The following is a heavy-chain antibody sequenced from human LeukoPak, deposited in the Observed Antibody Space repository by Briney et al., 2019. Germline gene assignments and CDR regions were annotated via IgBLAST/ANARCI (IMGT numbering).Heavy chain of an antibody. J-gene: IGHJ4*02. Sequence: GGSLRLSCAASGFTFSNAWMSWVRQAPGKGLEWVGRIKSKTDGGTTDYAAPVKGRFTISRDDSKNTLYLQMNSLKTEDTAVYYCTTVGCSSTNRGVNQQNDYWGQGTLVTVSS. V-gene: IGHV3-15*01. CDR2: IKSKTDGGTT. CDR1: GFTFSNAW. CDR3: TTVGCSSTNRGVNQQNDY. D-gene: IGHD2-2*01.